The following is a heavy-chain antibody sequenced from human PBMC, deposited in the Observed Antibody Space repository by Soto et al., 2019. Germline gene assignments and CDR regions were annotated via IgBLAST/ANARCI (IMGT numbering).Heavy chain of an antibody. CDR1: GFTFSSYG. Sequence: QVQLVESGGGVVQPGRSLRLSCAASGFTFSSYGMHWVRQAPGKGLEWVAVMWYDGSNKYYADSVKGRFTISRDNSKNTLKMQMSGLKAEDTAVYYCARRADGQGFFDYWGQGTLVTVSS. J-gene: IGHJ4*02. CDR3: ARRADGQGFFDY. CDR2: MWYDGSNK. V-gene: IGHV3-33*01.